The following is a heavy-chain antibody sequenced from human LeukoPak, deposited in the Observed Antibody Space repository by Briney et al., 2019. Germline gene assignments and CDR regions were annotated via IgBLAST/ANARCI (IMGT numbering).Heavy chain of an antibody. CDR3: AKSLQQLHEI. D-gene: IGHD6-13*01. CDR1: GFTVSSNY. J-gene: IGHJ4*02. CDR2: IYSGGST. V-gene: IGHV3-53*01. Sequence: GGSLRLSCAASGFTVSSNYMSWVRQAPGKGLEWVSIIYSGGSTYYADSVKGRFTISRDNSKNTLYLQMNSLRAEDTAVYYCAKSLQQLHEIWGQGTLVTVSS.